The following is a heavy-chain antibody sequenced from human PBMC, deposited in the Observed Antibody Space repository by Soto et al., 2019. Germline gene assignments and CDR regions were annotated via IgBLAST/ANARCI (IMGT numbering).Heavy chain of an antibody. CDR2: IYYSGST. CDR3: ARDKGGSYTADWFDP. CDR1: GGSISSSSYY. J-gene: IGHJ5*02. V-gene: IGHV4-39*01. D-gene: IGHD1-26*01. Sequence: SETLSLTCTVSGGSISSSSYYWGWIRQPPGKGLEWIGSIYYSGSTYYNPSLKSRVTISVDTSKNQFSLKLSSVTAADTAVYYCARDKGGSYTADWFDPWGQGTLVTVSS.